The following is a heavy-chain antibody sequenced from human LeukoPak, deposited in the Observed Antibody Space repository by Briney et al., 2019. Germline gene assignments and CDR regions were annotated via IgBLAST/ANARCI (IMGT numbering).Heavy chain of an antibody. Sequence: QPGGSLRLSCAASGFTFSSYGMPWVRQAPGKGLEWVAVVWYDGSNKYYADSVKGRFTISRDNSKNTLYLQMNSLRAEDTAVYYCARAAWSAADYWGQGTLVTVSS. V-gene: IGHV3-33*01. J-gene: IGHJ4*02. D-gene: IGHD3-3*01. CDR2: VWYDGSNK. CDR3: ARAAWSAADY. CDR1: GFTFSSYG.